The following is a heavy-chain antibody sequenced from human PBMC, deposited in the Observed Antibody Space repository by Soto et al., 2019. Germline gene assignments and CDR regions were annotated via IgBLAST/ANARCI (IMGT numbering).Heavy chain of an antibody. D-gene: IGHD7-27*01. CDR1: GGSISSGDYY. Sequence: PSETLSLTCTVSGGSISSGDYYWSWIRQPPGKGLEWIGYIYYSGSTNYNPSLKSRVTISVDTSKNQFSLKLSSVTAADTAVYYYARRWGRTFDYWGQGTLVTVSS. V-gene: IGHV4-30-4*01. CDR2: IYYSGST. CDR3: ARRWGRTFDY. J-gene: IGHJ4*02.